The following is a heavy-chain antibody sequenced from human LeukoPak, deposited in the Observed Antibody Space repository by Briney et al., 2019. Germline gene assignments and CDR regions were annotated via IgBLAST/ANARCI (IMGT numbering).Heavy chain of an antibody. CDR2: INHSGST. CDR3: ARRAMVRGRFVDY. CDR1: GGSFSGYY. Sequence: SETLSLTCAVYGGSFSGYYWSWIRQPPGKGLEWIGEINHSGSTNYNPSLKSRVTISVDTSKNQFSLKLSSVTAADTAVYYCARRAMVRGRFVDYWGQGTLVTVSS. V-gene: IGHV4-34*01. J-gene: IGHJ4*02. D-gene: IGHD3-10*01.